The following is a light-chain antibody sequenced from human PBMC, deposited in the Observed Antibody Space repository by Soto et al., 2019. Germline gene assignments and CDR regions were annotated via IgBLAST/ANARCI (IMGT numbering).Light chain of an antibody. Sequence: EIVMTQSPATLPVYTGEGGTLSYGASQSISGNLAWYQQKPGQAPRLLSYGASTRATGIPAGFSGSGSGTEFPPTISRLESGDFAVYYRPQYANRPRTFGQRTKVDI. CDR2: GAS. CDR3: PQYANRPRT. V-gene: IGKV3-15*01. J-gene: IGKJ1*01. CDR1: QSISGN.